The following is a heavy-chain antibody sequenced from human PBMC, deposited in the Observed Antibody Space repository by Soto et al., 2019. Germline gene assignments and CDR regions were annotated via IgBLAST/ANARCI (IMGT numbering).Heavy chain of an antibody. CDR3: TTIATSGWSKFDY. Sequence: GGSLRLSCAASGFTFSNAWMSWVRQAPGKGLEWVGRIKSKSNGGKTDYAAPVKGRFTISRDDSKNTLYLEMNSLKGEDTAIYYCTTIATSGWSKFDYWGQGALVTVSS. CDR2: IKSKSNGGKT. D-gene: IGHD6-19*01. CDR1: GFTFSNAW. J-gene: IGHJ4*02. V-gene: IGHV3-15*01.